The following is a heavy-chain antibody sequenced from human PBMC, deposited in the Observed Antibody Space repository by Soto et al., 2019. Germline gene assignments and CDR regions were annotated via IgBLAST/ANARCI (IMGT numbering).Heavy chain of an antibody. J-gene: IGHJ6*02. CDR2: INHSGST. D-gene: IGHD6-13*01. Sequence: SETLSLTSTVLGISISSPILWSCVRQSPGKGLKWIGQINHSGSTNYNPSVEIRVTTSVDTSKNQFSLKLSSVTAADPPVYYGARFPVIAAAGTSVSGSYGMDVWGQGTTVTVSS. CDR3: ARFPVIAAAGTSVSGSYGMDV. CDR1: GISISSPIL. V-gene: IGHV4-4*02.